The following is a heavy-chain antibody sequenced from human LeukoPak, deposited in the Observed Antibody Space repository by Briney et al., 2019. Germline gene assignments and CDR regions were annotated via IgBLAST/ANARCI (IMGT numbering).Heavy chain of an antibody. CDR1: GFTFSDYV. Sequence: PGGSLRLSCAASGFTFSDYVMSWVRQASGKGLEWVSYINHNGEMIYYADSVKGRFTISRDTAKKTLYLQMNSLRDDDTALYYCVRDNDWAFHYWGQGTLVTVSS. CDR3: VRDNDWAFHY. CDR2: INHNGEMI. D-gene: IGHD3-9*01. J-gene: IGHJ4*02. V-gene: IGHV3-48*02.